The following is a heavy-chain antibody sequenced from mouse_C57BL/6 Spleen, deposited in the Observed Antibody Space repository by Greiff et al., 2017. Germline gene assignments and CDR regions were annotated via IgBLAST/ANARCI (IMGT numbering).Heavy chain of an antibody. CDR2: IYPGSGST. CDR3: ARYYYGSSYYWYFDV. J-gene: IGHJ1*03. Sequence: QVQLQQPGAELVKPGASVKMSCKASGYTFTSYWITWVKQRPGQGLEWIGDIYPGSGSTNYNEKFKSKATLTVDTSSSTAYMQLSSLTSEDSAVYYCARYYYGSSYYWYFDVWGTGTTGTVSS. V-gene: IGHV1-55*01. D-gene: IGHD1-1*01. CDR1: GYTFTSYW.